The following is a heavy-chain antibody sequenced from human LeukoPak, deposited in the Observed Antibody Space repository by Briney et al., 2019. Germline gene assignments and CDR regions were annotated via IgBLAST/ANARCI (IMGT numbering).Heavy chain of an antibody. D-gene: IGHD6-19*01. J-gene: IGHJ4*02. Sequence: SETLSLTCTVSGGSISSYYWSWIRQPPGKGLEWIGYIYYSGSTNYNPSLKSRVTISVDTSKNQFSLELSSVTAADTAVYYCAREYSSGYYFDYWGQGTLVTVSS. V-gene: IGHV4-59*01. CDR1: GGSISSYY. CDR3: AREYSSGYYFDY. CDR2: IYYSGST.